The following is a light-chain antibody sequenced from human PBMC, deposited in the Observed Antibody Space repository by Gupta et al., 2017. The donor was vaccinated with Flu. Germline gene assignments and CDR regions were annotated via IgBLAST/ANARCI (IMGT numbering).Light chain of an antibody. CDR3: QHDNNLHT. CDR2: GAS. Sequence: EIVLTQSPATLSVSPGERATLSCRASQSVSSNLAWYQQKPGQAPRLLIYGASTRATGIADRFSGSGSGTEFTLTSSSRQSEDFAVYYLQHDNNLHTFGGGTKVEI. CDR1: QSVSSN. J-gene: IGKJ4*01. V-gene: IGKV3-15*01.